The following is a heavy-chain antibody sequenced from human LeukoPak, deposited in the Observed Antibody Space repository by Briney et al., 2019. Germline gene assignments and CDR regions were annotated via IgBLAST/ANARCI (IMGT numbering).Heavy chain of an antibody. CDR2: ISGSGGST. Sequence: GGSLRLSCAASGVTFSSYSMNWVRQAPGKGLEWVSAISGSGGSTYYADCVKGRFTISRDNSKNTLYLQMNSLRAEDTAVYYCAKGMCSGSGSYGTFDYWGRGTLVTVSS. J-gene: IGHJ4*02. CDR1: GVTFSSYS. CDR3: AKGMCSGSGSYGTFDY. D-gene: IGHD3-10*01. V-gene: IGHV3-23*01.